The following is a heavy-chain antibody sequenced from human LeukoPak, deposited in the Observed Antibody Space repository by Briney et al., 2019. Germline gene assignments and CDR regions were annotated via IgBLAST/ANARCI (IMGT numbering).Heavy chain of an antibody. D-gene: IGHD6-6*01. CDR1: GFTFSSYS. CDR3: AKGGSSSSRFDY. V-gene: IGHV3-21*04. CDR2: ISSSSSII. Sequence: GGSLRLSCAASGFTFSSYSMNWVRQAPGKGLEWVSSISSSSSIIYYADSVKGRFTISRENSKNTLFLQMNSLRAEDTAVYYCAKGGSSSSRFDYWGQGTLVTVSS. J-gene: IGHJ4*02.